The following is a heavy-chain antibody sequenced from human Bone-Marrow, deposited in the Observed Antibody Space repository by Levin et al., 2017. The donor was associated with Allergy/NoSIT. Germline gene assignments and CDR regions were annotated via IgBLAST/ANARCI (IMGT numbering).Heavy chain of an antibody. Sequence: SETLSLTCTASGGSISSGGYYWSWIRQHPGKGLEWLGDIHYNRGTNYNPSLKSRLTLVLDTSKNQFSLKVNSVTAADTAVYYCARVGDTSDYYYYFDYWGQGTLVTVSS. CDR1: GGSISSGGYY. J-gene: IGHJ4*02. D-gene: IGHD3-22*01. CDR2: IHYNRGT. V-gene: IGHV4-31*03. CDR3: ARVGDTSDYYYYFDY.